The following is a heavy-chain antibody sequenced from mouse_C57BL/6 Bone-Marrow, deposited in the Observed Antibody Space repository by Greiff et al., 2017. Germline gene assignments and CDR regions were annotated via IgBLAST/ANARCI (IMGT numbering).Heavy chain of an antibody. CDR1: GYTFTSYW. Sequence: QVQLQQPGAELVRPGSSVKLSCKASGYTFTSYWMDWVKQRPGQGLEWIGNIYPSDSETHYNQKFKDKATLTVDKSSSTAYMQLSSLTSEDSAVYYCARACLYYYGSSQAWFAYWGQGTLVTVSA. J-gene: IGHJ3*01. D-gene: IGHD1-1*01. CDR2: IYPSDSET. CDR3: ARACLYYYGSSQAWFAY. V-gene: IGHV1-61*01.